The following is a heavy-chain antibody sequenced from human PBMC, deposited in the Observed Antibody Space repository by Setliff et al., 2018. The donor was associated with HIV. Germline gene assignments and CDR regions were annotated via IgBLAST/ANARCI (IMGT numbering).Heavy chain of an antibody. V-gene: IGHV4-39*07. CDR3: ARDPHYFDTSGHYSWFYFDY. CDR1: GGSMTSSNYY. CDR2: ISSSGST. J-gene: IGHJ4*02. Sequence: PSETLSLTCTVSGGSMTSSNYYWGWIRQSPGRGLEWIGSISSSGSTTYHPSLRSRVTVSAATSKNQFSLKLTSVTAADTAVYFCARDPHYFDTSGHYSWFYFDYWGQGTRVTVSA. D-gene: IGHD3-22*01.